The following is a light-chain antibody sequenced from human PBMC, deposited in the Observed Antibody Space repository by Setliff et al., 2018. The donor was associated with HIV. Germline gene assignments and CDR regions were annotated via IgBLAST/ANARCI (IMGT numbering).Light chain of an antibody. J-gene: IGKJ4*01. CDR1: QSINSY. CDR2: AAS. V-gene: IGKV1-39*01. Sequence: DMQMTQSPSSLSASVGDRVTITCRASQSINSYLNWYQQKPGKAPKLLINAASSLQSGVPSRFSGSGSGTDFTLTISSLQPEDFATYYCQQSYSTPLTFGGGTKVDIK. CDR3: QQSYSTPLT.